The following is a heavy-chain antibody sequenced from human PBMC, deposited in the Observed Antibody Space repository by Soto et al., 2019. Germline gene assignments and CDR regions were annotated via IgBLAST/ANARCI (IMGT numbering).Heavy chain of an antibody. D-gene: IGHD2-2*01. CDR2: SYYRGRT. V-gene: IGHV4-31*03. CDR1: GGSISSGGYD. CDR3: ASYCSSTSCPYYFDY. Sequence: SETLPVTCTVSGGSISSGGYDGSWIRQHPGKGLEWIGYSYYRGRTYYNPSLKRRVNISVDTSKNQFSLKLSSVTAADTAVYYCASYCSSTSCPYYFDYWGQGTRVTVS. J-gene: IGHJ4*02.